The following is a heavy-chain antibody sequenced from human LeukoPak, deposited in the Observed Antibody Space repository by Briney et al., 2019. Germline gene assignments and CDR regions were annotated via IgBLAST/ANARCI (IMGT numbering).Heavy chain of an antibody. V-gene: IGHV3-66*01. CDR1: GFTFSTYA. CDR3: ARTSSYYDFWSGYYYFDY. CDR2: IYSGGNT. Sequence: GGSLRLSCAASGFTFSTYAMTWVRQAPGKGLEWVSVIYSGGNTYYADSVKGRFTISRDNAKNSLYLQMNSLRAEDTAVYYCARTSSYYDFWSGYYYFDYWGQGTLVTVSS. D-gene: IGHD3-3*01. J-gene: IGHJ4*02.